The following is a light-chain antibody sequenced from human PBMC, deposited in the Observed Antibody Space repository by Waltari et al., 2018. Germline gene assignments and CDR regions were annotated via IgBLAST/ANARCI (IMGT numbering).Light chain of an antibody. CDR2: DDS. J-gene: IGLJ3*02. Sequence: SYVLTQPPSVAVAPGQTARITCEGNSSGSKSNQGSQQKPGPAPVLVVYDDSARPSGIPERFSGSNSENTATLTISRVEAGDEADYFCLVWDMNNDNPWVFGGGTKLTVL. CDR3: LVWDMNNDNPWV. CDR1: SSGSKS. V-gene: IGLV3-21*02.